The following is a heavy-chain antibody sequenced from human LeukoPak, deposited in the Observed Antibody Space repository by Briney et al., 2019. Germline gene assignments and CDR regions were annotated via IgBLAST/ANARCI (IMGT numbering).Heavy chain of an antibody. V-gene: IGHV3-30*18. J-gene: IGHJ6*02. CDR3: AKSGPWSGDYYYYGMDV. CDR2: ISYDGSNK. Sequence: GGSLRLSCAASGFTFRSYGMHWVRQAPGKGLEGVAVISYDGSNKYYADSVKGRFTISRDNSKNTLYLQMNSLRAEDTAVYYCAKSGPWSGDYYYYGMDVWGQGTTVTVSS. D-gene: IGHD3-10*01. CDR1: GFTFRSYG.